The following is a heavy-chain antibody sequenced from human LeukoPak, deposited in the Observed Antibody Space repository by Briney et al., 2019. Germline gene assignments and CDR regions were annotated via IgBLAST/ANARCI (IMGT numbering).Heavy chain of an antibody. CDR2: IKKDGSEK. J-gene: IGHJ4*02. CDR1: GFTFSNHW. CDR3: AKEVYYYGSGSYYSANYIDY. Sequence: GGSLRLSCAASGFTFSNHWMSWVREAPGEGLEWVANIKKDGSEKYYVDSVKGRFTISRDNGRNSLYLEMNSLRAEDTAVYYCAKEVYYYGSGSYYSANYIDYWGQGTLVTVSS. D-gene: IGHD3-10*01. V-gene: IGHV3-7*05.